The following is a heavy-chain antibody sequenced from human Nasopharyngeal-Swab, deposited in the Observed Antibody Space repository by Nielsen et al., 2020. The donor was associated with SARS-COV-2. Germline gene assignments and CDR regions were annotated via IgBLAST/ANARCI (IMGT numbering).Heavy chain of an antibody. CDR3: AREVVTMIVVTHYYYGMDV. Sequence: GQSLKLHCAASGFTFSSYWMSWVRQAPGKGLEWVANIKHDGNEKYYVDSVKGRFTISRDNAKNSLYLQMNSLRAEDTAVYYCAREVVTMIVVTHYYYGMDVWGQGTTVTVSS. J-gene: IGHJ6*02. D-gene: IGHD3-22*01. CDR1: GFTFSSYW. V-gene: IGHV3-7*01. CDR2: IKHDGNEK.